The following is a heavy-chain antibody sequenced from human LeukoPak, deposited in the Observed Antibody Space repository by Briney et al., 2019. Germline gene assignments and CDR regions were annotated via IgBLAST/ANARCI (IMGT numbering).Heavy chain of an antibody. J-gene: IGHJ4*02. Sequence: GGSLRLSCAASGFTFRSYGMHWVRQAPGKGLEWVAFLRSDGSNKYNADSVKGRFTISRDNSKSTLYLQMNSLRAEDTAIYYCARGMRGSSWLSFDYWGQGTLVTVSS. CDR2: LRSDGSNK. V-gene: IGHV3-30*02. CDR1: GFTFRSYG. D-gene: IGHD6-13*01. CDR3: ARGMRGSSWLSFDY.